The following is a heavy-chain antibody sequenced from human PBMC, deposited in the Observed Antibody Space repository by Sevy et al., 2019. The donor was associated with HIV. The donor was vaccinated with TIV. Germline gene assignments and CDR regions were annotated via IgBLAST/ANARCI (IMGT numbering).Heavy chain of an antibody. CDR2: IDHSGST. CDR3: ARPYYGSGSYAY. V-gene: IGHV4-34*01. D-gene: IGHD3-10*01. J-gene: IGHJ6*02. CDR1: GGSFSDYY. Sequence: SETLSLTCAVYGGSFSDYYWTWIRQPPGKGLEWIGEIDHSGSTNYNPSLKSRVTISVATSKKQFSLKLSSVTAADTGVYYCARPYYGSGSYAYWGHGTTVTVSS.